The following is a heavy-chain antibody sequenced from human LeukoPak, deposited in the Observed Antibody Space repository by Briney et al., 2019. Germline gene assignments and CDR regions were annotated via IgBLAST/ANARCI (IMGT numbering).Heavy chain of an antibody. Sequence: GGSLRLSCAVSGFTFSSYEMNWVRQAPGKGLEWVSYISSSGSTIYYADSVKGRFTVSRDNAKNSLYLQMNSLRVEDTAVYYCARDRGYPTFDFWGQGTMVTVSS. CDR2: ISSSGSTI. D-gene: IGHD5-18*01. J-gene: IGHJ3*01. V-gene: IGHV3-48*03. CDR3: ARDRGYPTFDF. CDR1: GFTFSSYE.